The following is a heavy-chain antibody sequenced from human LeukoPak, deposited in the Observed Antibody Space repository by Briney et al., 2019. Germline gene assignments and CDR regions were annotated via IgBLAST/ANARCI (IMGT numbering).Heavy chain of an antibody. V-gene: IGHV3-23*01. Sequence: GGSLRLSCAASGFSFNNFAMSWVRQAPGKGLEWVSAISGSGSTIFYADPVKGRFTVSRDNSENTLFLQMNSLRAEDTALYYCAKATMDTTCFDSWGQGTLVTVSS. CDR2: ISGSGSTI. D-gene: IGHD4/OR15-4a*01. CDR3: AKATMDTTCFDS. J-gene: IGHJ4*02. CDR1: GFSFNNFA.